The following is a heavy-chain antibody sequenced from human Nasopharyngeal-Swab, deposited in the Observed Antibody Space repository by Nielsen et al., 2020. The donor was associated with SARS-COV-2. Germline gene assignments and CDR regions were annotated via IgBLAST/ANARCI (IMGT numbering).Heavy chain of an antibody. V-gene: IGHV3-48*03. CDR2: ISSSGSTI. CDR1: GFTFSSYE. CDR3: ASPLPLDY. J-gene: IGHJ4*02. Sequence: GGSLRLSCAASGFTFSSYEMNWVRQAPGKGLEWISYISSSGSTIYYADSVKGRFTISRDDAKNSLFLQMNRLRAEDTAVYYCASPLPLDYWGQGTLVTVSS.